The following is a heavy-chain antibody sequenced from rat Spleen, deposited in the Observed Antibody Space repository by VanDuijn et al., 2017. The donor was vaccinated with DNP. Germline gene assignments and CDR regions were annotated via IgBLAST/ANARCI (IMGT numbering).Heavy chain of an antibody. V-gene: IGHV5-22*01. D-gene: IGHD1-11*01. CDR2: ISYEGSST. Sequence: EVQLVESGGGLVQPGKSLKLSCAASGFTFSDYYMAWVRQAPKKGLEWVASISYEGSSTYYGDSVKGRFTISRDNAKSTLYLQMNSLRSEDTATYYCARQRGSYGGYTYFDYWGQGVMVTVSS. J-gene: IGHJ2*01. CDR3: ARQRGSYGGYTYFDY. CDR1: GFTFSDYY.